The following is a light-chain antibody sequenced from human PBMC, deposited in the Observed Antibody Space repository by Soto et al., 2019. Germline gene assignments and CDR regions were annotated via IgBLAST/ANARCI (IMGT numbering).Light chain of an antibody. J-gene: IGLJ3*02. CDR1: SSDVGGYNY. CDR3: SSYTSSTTPWV. V-gene: IGLV2-14*01. Sequence: QSVLTQPASVSGSPGQSITISCTVTSSDVGGYNYVSWYQQHPGKAPKLMIYEVSNRPSGVSNRFSGSKSGNTASLTISGLQAEDEGFYYCSSYTSSTTPWVFGGGTKVTVL. CDR2: EVS.